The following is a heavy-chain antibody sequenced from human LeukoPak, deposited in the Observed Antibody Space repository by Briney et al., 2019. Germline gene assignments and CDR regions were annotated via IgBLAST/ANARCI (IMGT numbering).Heavy chain of an antibody. CDR3: ARDPEGDYDILTGYHYYYGMDV. J-gene: IGHJ6*02. Sequence: GRSLRLSCAASGFTVSSNYMSWVRQAPGKGLEWVSVIYSGGSTYYADSVKGRFTISRDNSKNTLYLQMNSLRAEDTAVYYCARDPEGDYDILTGYHYYYGMDVWGQGTTVTVSS. V-gene: IGHV3-66*01. D-gene: IGHD3-9*01. CDR2: IYSGGST. CDR1: GFTVSSNY.